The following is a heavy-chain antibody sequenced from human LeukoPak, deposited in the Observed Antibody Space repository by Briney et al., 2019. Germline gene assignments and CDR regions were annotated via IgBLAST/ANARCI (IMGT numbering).Heavy chain of an antibody. J-gene: IGHJ4*02. CDR3: TKTTGNHFDH. CDR2: IWYDGSNK. D-gene: IGHD3-9*01. Sequence: GRSLRLSCAASGFSFSNYAMHWIRQAPGKGPDWVAMIWYDGSNKDYADSVKGRFTISRDNSKNTLYLQMNSLRAEDTALYYCTKTTGNHFDHWGQGTLVTVSS. CDR1: GFSFSNYA. V-gene: IGHV3-33*06.